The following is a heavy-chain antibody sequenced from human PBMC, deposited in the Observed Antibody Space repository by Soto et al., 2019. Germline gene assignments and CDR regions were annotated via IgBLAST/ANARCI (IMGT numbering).Heavy chain of an antibody. D-gene: IGHD6-13*01. J-gene: IGHJ1*01. V-gene: IGHV3-74*01. CDR1: GFTFSNYW. CDR3: ARAPPSRYSAYFQH. Sequence: GGSLRLSCTASGFTFSNYWMHWVRQAPGKGLVWVSRISSDGSSTNYADSVKGRFTISRDNAKNTLYLQMNSLRAEDTAVYYCARAPPSRYSAYFQHCGQGTLVTVSS. CDR2: ISSDGSST.